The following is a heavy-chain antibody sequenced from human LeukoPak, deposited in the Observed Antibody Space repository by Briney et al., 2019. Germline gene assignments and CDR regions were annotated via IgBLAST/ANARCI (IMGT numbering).Heavy chain of an antibody. CDR1: GYSFTSYW. V-gene: IGHV5-51*01. CDR2: IYPGDSDT. J-gene: IGHJ6*02. D-gene: IGHD1-26*01. CDR3: ARSVVGATLNYGMDV. Sequence: GESLKISCKGSGYSFTSYWIGWVRQMPGKGLEWMGIIYPGDSDTRYSPSFQGQVTISADKSISTAYLQWSSLKASDTAMYYCARSVVGATLNYGMDVWGQGTTVTVSS.